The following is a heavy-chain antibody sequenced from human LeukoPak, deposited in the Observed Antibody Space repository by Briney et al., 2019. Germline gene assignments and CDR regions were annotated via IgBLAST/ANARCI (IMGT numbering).Heavy chain of an antibody. D-gene: IGHD2-21*02. CDR3: AKDLRYCGGDCRMFDY. Sequence: GGSLRLSCAASGFPFSRYVMSWVRQAPGKGLEWVSVINGSDDTTYYADSVKGRFTISRDNSKNTLYLQMNSLRAEDTAVYYCAKDLRYCGGDCRMFDYWGQGTLVTVSS. J-gene: IGHJ4*02. CDR2: INGSDDTT. CDR1: GFPFSRYV. V-gene: IGHV3-23*01.